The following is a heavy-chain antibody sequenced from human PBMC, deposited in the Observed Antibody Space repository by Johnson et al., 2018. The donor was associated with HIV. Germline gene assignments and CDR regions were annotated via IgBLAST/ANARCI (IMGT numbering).Heavy chain of an antibody. V-gene: IGHV3-66*01. D-gene: IGHD3-22*01. Sequence: VQLVESGGGLVKPGGSLRLSCAASGFTFTNAWMSWVRQAPGKGLEWVSVIYSGGSTYYADSVKGRFTISRDNSKNTLYLQMNSLRAEDTAVYYCARGDDSSAWGAFDIWGQGTMVTVSS. J-gene: IGHJ3*02. CDR2: IYSGGST. CDR1: GFTFTNAW. CDR3: ARGDDSSAWGAFDI.